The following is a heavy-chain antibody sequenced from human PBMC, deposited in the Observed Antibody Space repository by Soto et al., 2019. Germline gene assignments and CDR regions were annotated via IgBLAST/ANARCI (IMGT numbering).Heavy chain of an antibody. V-gene: IGHV1-18*01. D-gene: IGHD2-2*01. CDR1: GYTFTSYG. Sequence: ASVKVSCKASGYTFTSYGISWVRQAPGQGLEWMGWISAYNGNTNYAQKLQGRVTMTTDTSTSTAYMELRSLRSDDTAVYYCARGCSSTSCYYGYYYYYMDFSGKGTTVTVS. CDR2: ISAYNGNT. CDR3: ARGCSSTSCYYGYYYYYMDF. J-gene: IGHJ6*03.